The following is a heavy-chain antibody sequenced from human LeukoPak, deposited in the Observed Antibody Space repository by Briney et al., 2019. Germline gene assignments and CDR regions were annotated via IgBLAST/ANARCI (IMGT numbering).Heavy chain of an antibody. D-gene: IGHD6-6*01. CDR3: ARGPNSSSPYFDY. CDR1: GGSITSYY. CDR2: FYYSGST. V-gene: IGHV4-59*08. Sequence: SETLSLTCTVSGGSITSYYWAWIRQPPGKGLEYIGYFYYSGSTYYNPSLKSRVTISVDTSKNQFSLKLSSVTAADTAVYYCARGPNSSSPYFDYWGQGTLVTVSS. J-gene: IGHJ4*02.